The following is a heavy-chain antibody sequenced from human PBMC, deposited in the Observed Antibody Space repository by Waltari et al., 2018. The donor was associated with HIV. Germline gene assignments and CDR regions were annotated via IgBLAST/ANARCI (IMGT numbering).Heavy chain of an antibody. CDR1: GYSITSHA. V-gene: IGHV7-4-1*02. CDR2: SNTDTGNP. Sequence: QVQLVQSGSELKKPGASVRVSCKASGYSITSHAINWVRQAPGQGLEWMGWSNTDTGNPTYAPGFTGRCVFSVDSTVRTAYLQISSLMVDDTAVYYCARTLVSSGLVRFDPWGQGTLVTVSS. J-gene: IGHJ5*02. D-gene: IGHD6-6*01. CDR3: ARTLVSSGLVRFDP.